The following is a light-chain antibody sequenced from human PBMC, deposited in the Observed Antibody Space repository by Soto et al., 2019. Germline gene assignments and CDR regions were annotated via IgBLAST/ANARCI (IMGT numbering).Light chain of an antibody. V-gene: IGKV4-1*01. J-gene: IGKJ1*01. Sequence: DIVLTQSPDSLAVSLGERATINCKSSQTILYTSNNKSCLAWYQQRPGQPPKVLIYWASTRESGVPDRFSGSGSGTEFTLTISSVQAEDVALYYCQQYYSSPLTFGQGTKVDIK. CDR3: QQYYSSPLT. CDR1: QTILYTSNNKSC. CDR2: WAS.